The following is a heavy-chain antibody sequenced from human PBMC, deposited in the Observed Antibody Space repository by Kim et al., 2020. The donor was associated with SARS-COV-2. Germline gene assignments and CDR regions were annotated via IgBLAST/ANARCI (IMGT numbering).Heavy chain of an antibody. Sequence: SETLSLTCAVSGGSISSSNWWSWVRQPPGKGLEWIGEIYHSGSTNYNPSLKSRVTISVDKSKNQFSLKLSSVTAADTAVYYCARDPPDVLLWFRELPHGAFDIWGQGTMVTVSS. CDR2: IYHSGST. V-gene: IGHV4-4*02. D-gene: IGHD3-10*01. J-gene: IGHJ3*02. CDR1: GGSISSSNW. CDR3: ARDPPDVLLWFRELPHGAFDI.